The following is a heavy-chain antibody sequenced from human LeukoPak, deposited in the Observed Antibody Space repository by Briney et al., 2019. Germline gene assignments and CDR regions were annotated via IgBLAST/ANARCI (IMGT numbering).Heavy chain of an antibody. J-gene: IGHJ6*02. CDR2: ISYDGSNK. CDR3: ARFPPIYYYDSSGYYYSPYYYGMDV. D-gene: IGHD3-22*01. V-gene: IGHV3-30-3*01. CDR1: GFTFSSYA. Sequence: GGSLRLSCVASGFTFSSYAMHWVRQAPGKGLEWVAVISYDGSNKYYADSVKGRFTFSRDNPKNTLYLQMNSLRAEDTAVYYCARFPPIYYYDSSGYYYSPYYYGMDVWGQGTTVTVSS.